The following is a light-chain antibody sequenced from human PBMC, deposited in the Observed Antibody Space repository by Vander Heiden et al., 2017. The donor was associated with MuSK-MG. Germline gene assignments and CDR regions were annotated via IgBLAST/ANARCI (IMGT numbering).Light chain of an antibody. J-gene: IGLJ2*01. CDR3: SSYAGSNRAV. CDR1: SSDVGGYNY. V-gene: IGLV2-8*01. Sequence: QSALTRPPSAPGSPGQSVTISCTGTSSDVGGYNYVSWYQQHPGKAPKLMIYEVNKRPSGVPDRFSGSKSGNTASLTVSGLQAEDEADYYCSSYAGSNRAVFGGGTKLTVL. CDR2: EVN.